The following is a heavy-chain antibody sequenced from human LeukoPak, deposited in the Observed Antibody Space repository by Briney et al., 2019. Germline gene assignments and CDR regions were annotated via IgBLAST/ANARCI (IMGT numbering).Heavy chain of an antibody. CDR2: INPNSGGT. Sequence: ASVKVSCKASGYTFTGYYMHWVRQATGQGLEWMGWINPNSGGTNYAQKLQGRVTMTRYTSIGTAYMELSRLRSDDTAVYYFTRDLPRYCSSTSCPNWFDPWGQRTLVTVCS. V-gene: IGHV1-2*02. D-gene: IGHD2-2*01. CDR3: TRDLPRYCSSTSCPNWFDP. J-gene: IGHJ5*02. CDR1: GYTFTGYY.